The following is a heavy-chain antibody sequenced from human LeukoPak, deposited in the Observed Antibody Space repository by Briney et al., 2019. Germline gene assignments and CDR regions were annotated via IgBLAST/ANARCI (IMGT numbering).Heavy chain of an antibody. CDR2: ISDNEGRT. Sequence: GGSLRLSCAASGFNFNYYAMSWVRQAPGKGLEWVSGISDNEGRTYYTDSAKGRFTISRDKTRNTVYLQMNNLRADDTAVYFCARHDSFIPYWGQGTLVTVSS. D-gene: IGHD3-22*01. CDR3: ARHDSFIPY. V-gene: IGHV3-23*01. J-gene: IGHJ4*02. CDR1: GFNFNYYA.